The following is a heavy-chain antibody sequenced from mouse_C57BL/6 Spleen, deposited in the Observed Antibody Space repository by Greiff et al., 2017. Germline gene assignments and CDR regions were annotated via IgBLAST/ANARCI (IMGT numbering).Heavy chain of an antibody. CDR2: ISYSGST. Sequence: VHVKQSGPGLAKPSQTLSLTCSVTGYSITSDYWNWIRKFPGNKLEYMGYISYSGSTYYNPSLKSRISITRDTSKNQYYLQLNSVTTEDTATYYCARSDYGNPYAMDYWGQGTSVTVSS. CDR1: GYSITSDY. D-gene: IGHD2-1*01. J-gene: IGHJ4*01. CDR3: ARSDYGNPYAMDY. V-gene: IGHV3-8*01.